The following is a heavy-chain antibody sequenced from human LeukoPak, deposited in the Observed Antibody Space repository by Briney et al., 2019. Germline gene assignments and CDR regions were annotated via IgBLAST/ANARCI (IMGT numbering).Heavy chain of an antibody. Sequence: SETLSLTCTVSGGSISSSSYYWGWIRQPPGKGLEWIGSIYYSGSTYYNPSLKSRVTISVDTSKNQFSLKLSSVTAADTAMYYCARHRGVMVRGVIHPFDYWGQGTLVTVSS. J-gene: IGHJ4*02. CDR1: GGSISSSSYY. CDR3: ARHRGVMVRGVIHPFDY. V-gene: IGHV4-39*01. CDR2: IYYSGST. D-gene: IGHD3-10*01.